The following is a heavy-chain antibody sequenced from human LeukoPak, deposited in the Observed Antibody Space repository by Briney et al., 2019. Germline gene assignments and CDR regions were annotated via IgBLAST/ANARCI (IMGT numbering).Heavy chain of an antibody. CDR3: AKNPYEYYFDY. Sequence: ASVKVSCKASGGNFISYAVSWVRQAPGQGLEWMGGINPNSGDTNYAQKFQGRVTMTRDTSIRTAYLELSGLKSDDTAVYYCAKNPYEYYFDYWGQGTLVTVSS. CDR1: GGNFISYA. V-gene: IGHV1-2*02. J-gene: IGHJ4*02. CDR2: INPNSGDT. D-gene: IGHD5-12*01.